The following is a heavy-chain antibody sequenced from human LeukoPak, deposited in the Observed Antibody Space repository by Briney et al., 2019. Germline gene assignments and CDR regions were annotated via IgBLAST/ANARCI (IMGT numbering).Heavy chain of an antibody. V-gene: IGHV1-46*01. D-gene: IGHD6-13*01. CDR3: ARSGATAVGLVDY. J-gene: IGHJ4*02. CDR1: GYTFTSYY. CDR2: INPSGGST. Sequence: ASVKVSCKAAGYTFTSYYMHWVRQAPGQGREWMGIINPSGGSTSYAQKFQGRVTMTRDTSISTAYMELSRLRSDDTAVYFCARSGATAVGLVDYWGQGTLVTVSS.